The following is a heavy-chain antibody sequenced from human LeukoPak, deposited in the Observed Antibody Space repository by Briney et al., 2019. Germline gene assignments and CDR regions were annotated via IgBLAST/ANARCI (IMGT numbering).Heavy chain of an antibody. D-gene: IGHD2-15*01. CDR2: LSESGETT. CDR3: AKQFLVGD. J-gene: IGHJ4*02. Sequence: PGGSLRLSCAASGFSFGNHAMNWVRHAPGKGLEWVSSLSESGETTDYADSVKGRFTISRDNSTKTLYLQMTRMRADNTAVYYCAKQFLVGDWGQGTLVTVSS. CDR1: GFSFGNHA. V-gene: IGHV3-23*01.